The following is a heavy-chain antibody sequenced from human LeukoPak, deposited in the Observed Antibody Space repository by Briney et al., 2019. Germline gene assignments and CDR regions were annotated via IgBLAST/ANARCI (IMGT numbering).Heavy chain of an antibody. D-gene: IGHD5-24*01. CDR1: GYTFTSYD. CDR3: AREVGEMATIEEGGPRRDPPYYFDY. Sequence: GASVKVSCKASGYTFTSYDINWVRQATGQGLEWMGWISAYNGNTNYAQKLQGRVTMTTDTSTSTAYMELSSLRSEDTAVYYCAREVGEMATIEEGGPRRDPPYYFDYWGQGTLVTVSS. J-gene: IGHJ4*02. V-gene: IGHV1-18*01. CDR2: ISAYNGNT.